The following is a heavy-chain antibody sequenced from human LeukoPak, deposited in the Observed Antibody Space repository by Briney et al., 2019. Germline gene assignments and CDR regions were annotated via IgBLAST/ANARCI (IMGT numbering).Heavy chain of an antibody. CDR3: ARDLGYGDYAVSR. D-gene: IGHD4-17*01. Sequence: PGGSLRLSCAASGSTFSNFAIHWVRQAPGKGLEFVSGIRSTGDSTYYANSAKGRFTISRDNSKNTLYLQMNSLRAEDTAVYYCARDLGYGDYAVSRWGQGTLVTVSS. CDR2: IRSTGDST. J-gene: IGHJ4*02. CDR1: GSTFSNFA. V-gene: IGHV3-64*01.